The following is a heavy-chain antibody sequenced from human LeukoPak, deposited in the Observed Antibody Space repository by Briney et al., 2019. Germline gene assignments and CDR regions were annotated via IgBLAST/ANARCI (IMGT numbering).Heavy chain of an antibody. CDR1: GASIRSHY. Sequence: SETLSLTSNVSGASIRSHYWSWIRKSPGGGLEGIGFFYNSGSFNYNPSFKSRVAMSTDTSKNQFSLTLSSVTAADTALYYRAGYSGDGDGFPYWFDPWGQGTLVTVSS. CDR2: FYNSGSF. CDR3: AGYSGDGDGFPYWFDP. D-gene: IGHD2-21*01. J-gene: IGHJ5*02. V-gene: IGHV4-59*11.